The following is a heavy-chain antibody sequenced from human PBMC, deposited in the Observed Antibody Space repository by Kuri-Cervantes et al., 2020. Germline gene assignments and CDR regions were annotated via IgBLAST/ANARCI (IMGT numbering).Heavy chain of an antibody. CDR2: IYTTGST. CDR3: ARGRGGVVGATYFDY. Sequence: SETLSLTCTVSGGSINSDTYYWNWIRQPAGKELEWIGRIYTTGSTNYNPSLKSRVTISVDMSKNQFSLKLSSVTAADTAVYYCARGRGGVVGATYFDYWGQGTLVTVSS. J-gene: IGHJ4*02. CDR1: GGSINSDTYY. V-gene: IGHV4-61*02. D-gene: IGHD1-26*01.